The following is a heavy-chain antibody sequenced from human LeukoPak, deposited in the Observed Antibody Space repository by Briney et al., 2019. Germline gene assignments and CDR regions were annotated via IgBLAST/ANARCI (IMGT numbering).Heavy chain of an antibody. CDR1: GFTFSSYG. V-gene: IGHV3-23*01. CDR3: AKDVDSSLYYFDY. Sequence: PGGSLRLSCAASGFTFSSYGMSWVRQAPGKGLEWVSAISGSGGSTYYADSVKGRFTISRDNSKNTLYLQMNSLRAEDTAVYYCAKDVDSSLYYFDYWGQGTLVTVSS. D-gene: IGHD3-22*01. J-gene: IGHJ4*02. CDR2: ISGSGGST.